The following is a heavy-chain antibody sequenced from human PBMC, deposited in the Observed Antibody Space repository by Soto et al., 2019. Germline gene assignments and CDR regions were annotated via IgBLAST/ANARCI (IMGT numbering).Heavy chain of an antibody. D-gene: IGHD2-21*01. Sequence: EVQLVESGGRLVQPGGSLRLSCVASGFMFSAYWMSWVRQDSGKGLEWVATISGGASDKFYVDSVKGRFTISRDDSKNTLYLQMNSLRDEDTAVYYCVREDWHRFDSWGQGTLVTVSS. V-gene: IGHV3-7*01. CDR1: GFMFSAYW. CDR2: ISGGASDK. CDR3: VREDWHRFDS. J-gene: IGHJ4*02.